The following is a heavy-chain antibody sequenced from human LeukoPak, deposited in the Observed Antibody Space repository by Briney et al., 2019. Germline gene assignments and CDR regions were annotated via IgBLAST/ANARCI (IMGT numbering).Heavy chain of an antibody. Sequence: GRSLRLSCAASGLDFRTYGMHWVRQAPGKGLEWVAVISYDGSSKYYADSVKGRFTISRDSPENTLYLQMNSLRAEDTAVYHCATEEHYYGMAVWGQGTTVTVSS. CDR2: ISYDGSSK. J-gene: IGHJ6*02. V-gene: IGHV3-30*03. CDR3: ATEEHYYGMAV. D-gene: IGHD1-26*01. CDR1: GLDFRTYG.